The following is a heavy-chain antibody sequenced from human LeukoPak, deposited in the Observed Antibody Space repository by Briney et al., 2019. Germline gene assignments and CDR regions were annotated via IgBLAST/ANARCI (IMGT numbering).Heavy chain of an antibody. D-gene: IGHD3-9*01. V-gene: IGHV1-8*01. J-gene: IGHJ6*04. CDR1: GYTFTSYD. CDR3: ARGHLRYFDWLPPTXXMDV. CDR2: MNPNSGNT. Sequence: ASVKVSCKASGYTFTSYDINWVRQATGQGLEWMGWMNPNSGNTGYAQKFQGRVTMTRNTSISTAYMELSSLRSEDTAVYYCARGHLRYFDWLPPTXXMDVXGKGTTVTVSS.